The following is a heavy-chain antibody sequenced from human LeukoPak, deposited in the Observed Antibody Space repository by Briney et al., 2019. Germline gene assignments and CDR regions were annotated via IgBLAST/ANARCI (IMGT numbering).Heavy chain of an antibody. CDR3: AREFGT. V-gene: IGHV3-48*01. J-gene: IGHJ5*02. D-gene: IGHD3-10*01. CDR2: ISPSSETI. CDR1: GFTLCNYM. Sequence: GGCLRLSCVGLGFTLCNYMMNWVRHVPGKGLELVAYISPSSETIYYLDSVKGRFTISRDNARNSLYLQMNSLRPEDTAVYYCAREFGTWGQGTLVTVSS.